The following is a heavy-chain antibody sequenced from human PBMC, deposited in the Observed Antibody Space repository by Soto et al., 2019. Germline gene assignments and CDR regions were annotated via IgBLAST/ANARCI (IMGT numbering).Heavy chain of an antibody. Sequence: PSETLSLTCTVYGGSFSGYYWSWIRQPPGKGLEWIGEINQSGSTKYNPSLKSRVTISGDTSKNQFSLRLSSVTAADTAVYYCAREQWRTTRFAPWGQGTLVTVSS. CDR3: AREQWRTTRFAP. V-gene: IGHV4-34*01. J-gene: IGHJ5*02. D-gene: IGHD6-19*01. CDR1: GGSFSGYY. CDR2: INQSGST.